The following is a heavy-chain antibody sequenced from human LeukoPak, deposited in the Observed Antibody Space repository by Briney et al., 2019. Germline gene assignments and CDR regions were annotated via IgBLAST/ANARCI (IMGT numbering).Heavy chain of an antibody. V-gene: IGHV4-39*07. CDR1: DGSISSSNYY. Sequence: SETLSLTCTVSDGSISSSNYYWAWIRQPPGKGLEWIGSVYYSGTTYYNPSLKSRVTISVDTSKNQFSLNLSSVTAADTAVYYCARDAHCCGVACYSPYNWFDPWGQGTLVTVSS. CDR2: VYYSGTT. D-gene: IGHD2-15*01. J-gene: IGHJ5*02. CDR3: ARDAHCCGVACYSPYNWFDP.